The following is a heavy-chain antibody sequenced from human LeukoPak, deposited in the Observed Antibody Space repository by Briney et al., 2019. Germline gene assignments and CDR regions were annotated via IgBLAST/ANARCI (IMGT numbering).Heavy chain of an antibody. CDR3: ARDSGNFEIDY. Sequence: SETLSLTCAVSGGSITSGSYYWGWVRQSPEKGLEWIGSVHNSGSTYYIPSLKNRLNISVDRSKNQFSLRLTSVTAADTAIYYCARDSGNFEIDYWGQGMLVTVSS. CDR2: VHNSGST. J-gene: IGHJ4*02. V-gene: IGHV4-39*02. CDR1: GGSITSGSYY. D-gene: IGHD1-26*01.